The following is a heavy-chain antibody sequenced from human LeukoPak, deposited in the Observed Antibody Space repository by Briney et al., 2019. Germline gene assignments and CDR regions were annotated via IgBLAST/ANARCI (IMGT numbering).Heavy chain of an antibody. V-gene: IGHV3-33*01. CDR3: ARDREQCFDY. Sequence: PGGPLRLSCAASGFTFSSYGMHWVRQAPGKGLEWVAVIWYDGSNKYYADSVKRRFTISRDNSKNTLYLQMNSLRAEDTAVYYCARDREQCFDYWGQGTLVTVSS. J-gene: IGHJ4*02. CDR1: GFTFSSYG. D-gene: IGHD6-19*01. CDR2: IWYDGSNK.